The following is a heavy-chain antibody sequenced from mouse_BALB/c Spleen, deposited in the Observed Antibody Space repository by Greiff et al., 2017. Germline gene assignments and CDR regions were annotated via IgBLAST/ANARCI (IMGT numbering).Heavy chain of an antibody. V-gene: IGHV1-9*01. CDR1: GYTFSSYW. Sequence: QVQLQQSGAELMKPGASVKISCKATGYTFSSYWIEWVKQRPGHGLEWIGEILPGSGRTNYNEKFKGKATFTADTSSNTAYMQLSSLTSEDSAVYYCASPLLRYPSFDYWGQGTTLTVSS. CDR3: ASPLLRYPSFDY. D-gene: IGHD1-1*01. CDR2: ILPGSGRT. J-gene: IGHJ2*01.